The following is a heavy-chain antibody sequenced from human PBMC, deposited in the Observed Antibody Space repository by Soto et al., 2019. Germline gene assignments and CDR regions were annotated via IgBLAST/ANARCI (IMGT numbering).Heavy chain of an antibody. CDR2: IDPSDSYT. Sequence: EVQLVQSGAEVKKPGESLRISCKGSRYSFPNYWINWVRQMPGKGLEWMGRIDPSDSYTNYSPPFQGHVTISVDKSISTAYLLWSSLKPSDTAIYYCAFGHSASYSPFANWGQGTLVTVSS. D-gene: IGHD2-15*01. J-gene: IGHJ4*02. V-gene: IGHV5-10-1*03. CDR1: RYSFPNYW. CDR3: AFGHSASYSPFAN.